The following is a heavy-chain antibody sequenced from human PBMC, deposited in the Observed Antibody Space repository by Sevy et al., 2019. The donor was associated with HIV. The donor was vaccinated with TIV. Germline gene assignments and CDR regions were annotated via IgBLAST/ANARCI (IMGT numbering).Heavy chain of an antibody. CDR1: GDTFSTYD. V-gene: IGHV1-8*02. CDR3: ASGGSGDVWNYGYYYYGMDV. CDR2: MSPKSGST. J-gene: IGHJ6*02. Sequence: ASVKVSCKASGDTFSTYDINWVRQAPGQGLEWMGWMSPKSGSTGFAQKFQGRLTMTRDTSIYTAYMELSSRRSEDTAVYYCASGGSGDVWNYGYYYYGMDVWGQGTTVTVSS. D-gene: IGHD3-3*01.